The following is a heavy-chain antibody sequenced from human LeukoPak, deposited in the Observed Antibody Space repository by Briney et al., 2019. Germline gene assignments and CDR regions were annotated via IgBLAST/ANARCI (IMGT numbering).Heavy chain of an antibody. CDR2: LTGMGGSGGRT. D-gene: IGHD3-10*01. V-gene: IGHV3-23*01. CDR1: GFTFGGYA. Sequence: GGSLGLSVAASGFTFGGYARTGVGKPPGRGWGGVSALTGMGGSGGRTYYADSVKGRFTISRDNSKNTLYLQMNSLRADDTAVYYCAKHFFGSGSYYNVDYWGQGTLVTVSS. J-gene: IGHJ4*02. CDR3: AKHFFGSGSYYNVDY.